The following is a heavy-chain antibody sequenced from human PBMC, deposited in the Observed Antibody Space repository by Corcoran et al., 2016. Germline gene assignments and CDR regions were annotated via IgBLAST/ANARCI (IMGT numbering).Heavy chain of an antibody. D-gene: IGHD3-10*01. CDR2: ISGNNGNT. V-gene: IGHV1-18*01. CDR1: GYTFTNYG. CDR3: ARGDPAGMNWFDP. Sequence: QIQLVQSGAEVKTPGASVKVSYKASGYTFTNYGIYWVRQAPGQGLEWMGWISGNNGNTKYAQKIQGRVTMTTDTSTTTAYMELRSLRSDDTAVYYCARGDPAGMNWFDPWGQGTLVTVSS. J-gene: IGHJ5*02.